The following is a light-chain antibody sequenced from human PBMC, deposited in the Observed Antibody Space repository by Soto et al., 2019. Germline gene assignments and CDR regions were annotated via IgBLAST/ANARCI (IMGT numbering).Light chain of an antibody. CDR3: QQRSNWPRT. Sequence: PGERSTLSCRASQRVSSTYLAWYQQKPGQAPRLLIYGGSSRATGIPVRFSGSGSGTDFTLTISRLEPEDFAVYYCQQRSNWPRTFGQGTKVDIK. J-gene: IGKJ1*01. CDR1: QRVSSTY. V-gene: IGKV3D-20*02. CDR2: GGS.